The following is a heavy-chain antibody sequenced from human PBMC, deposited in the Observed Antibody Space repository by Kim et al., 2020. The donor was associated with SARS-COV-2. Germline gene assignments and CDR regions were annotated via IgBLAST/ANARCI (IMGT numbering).Heavy chain of an antibody. Sequence: QKLQGRVTMTTDTSTSTAYMGLRSLRSDDTAVYYCAKHDYGDYGNWFDPWGQGTLVTVSS. CDR3: AKHDYGDYGNWFDP. J-gene: IGHJ5*02. V-gene: IGHV1-18*01. D-gene: IGHD4-17*01.